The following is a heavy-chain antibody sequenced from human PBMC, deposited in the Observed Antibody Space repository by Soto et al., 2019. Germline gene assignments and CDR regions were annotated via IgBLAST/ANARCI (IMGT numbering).Heavy chain of an antibody. V-gene: IGHV3-23*01. CDR3: AQGLGENFPFSRYLDP. D-gene: IGHD3-10*01. J-gene: IGHJ5*02. Sequence: GGSLRLSCAASTFTFSNYALSWVRQAAGKEMQWVSTIGSGGDTYYADSVKGRFTISRDDSKTTMYLQMNSLRADDAAVYYCAQGLGENFPFSRYLDPCGQGTQVTVYS. CDR1: TFTFSNYA. CDR2: IGSGGDT.